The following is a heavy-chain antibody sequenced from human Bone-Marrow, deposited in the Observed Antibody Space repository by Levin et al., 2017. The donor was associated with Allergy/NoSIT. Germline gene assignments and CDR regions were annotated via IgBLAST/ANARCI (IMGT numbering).Heavy chain of an antibody. J-gene: IGHJ4*02. CDR1: GGSFSGYY. Sequence: PSETLSLTCAVNGGSFSGYYWRWIRQPPGKGLEWIGEINHRGRTNYNPSLKSRVTISVDMSKNQFSLKLTSVTAADTAVYYCAGGNYPATHNRHHFDYWGQGTLVNVSS. V-gene: IGHV4-34*01. CDR3: AGGNYPATHNRHHFDY. D-gene: IGHD1-7*01. CDR2: INHRGRT.